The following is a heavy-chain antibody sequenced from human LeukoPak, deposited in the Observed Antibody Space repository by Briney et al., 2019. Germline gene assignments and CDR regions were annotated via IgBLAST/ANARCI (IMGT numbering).Heavy chain of an antibody. Sequence: PGGSLRLSCAASGFTFSGHGMHWVRQAPGKGLEWVAVIWYDGSNKYYADSVRGRFTVFRDNSENTLYLQMNSLRAEDTAVYYCASGLHRAAPGDVYYHMGVWGKGTTVTVSS. CDR1: GFTFSGHG. CDR2: IWYDGSNK. CDR3: ASGLHRAAPGDVYYHMGV. D-gene: IGHD6-13*01. J-gene: IGHJ6*03. V-gene: IGHV3-33*01.